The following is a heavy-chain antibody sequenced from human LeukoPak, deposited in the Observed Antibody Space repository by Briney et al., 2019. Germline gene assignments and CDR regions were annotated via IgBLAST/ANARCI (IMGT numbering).Heavy chain of an antibody. CDR3: VRASYGDGA. Sequence: HPGGSLRLSCAASGFTFSHFGMHWVRQAPGKGLEWVAVIWYDGSKAEYADSVKGRFTVSKDDSKSTVYLEMNSLRVEDTAVYYCVRASYGDGACGQGTLVTVSS. CDR1: GFTFSHFG. V-gene: IGHV3-33*01. CDR2: IWYDGSKA. D-gene: IGHD4-17*01. J-gene: IGHJ5*02.